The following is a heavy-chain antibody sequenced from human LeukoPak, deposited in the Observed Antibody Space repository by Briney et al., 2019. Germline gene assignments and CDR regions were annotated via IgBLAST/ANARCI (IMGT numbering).Heavy chain of an antibody. Sequence: PGGSLRLSCAVSGFTFSDYAMSWVRQAPGKGLEWASAISGSGGSTYYADSVKGRFTISRDNSKNTLYLQMNSLRAEDTAVYYCAKGDWTVTRWIDYWGQGTLVSVSS. V-gene: IGHV3-23*01. CDR1: GFTFSDYA. J-gene: IGHJ4*02. D-gene: IGHD4-17*01. CDR2: ISGSGGST. CDR3: AKGDWTVTRWIDY.